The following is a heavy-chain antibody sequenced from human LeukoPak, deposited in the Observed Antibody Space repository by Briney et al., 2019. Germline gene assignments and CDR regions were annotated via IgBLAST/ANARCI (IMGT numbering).Heavy chain of an antibody. CDR3: ARHDSSGYYLGAFDI. Sequence: ASVKVSCKASGYTFTSYGISWVRQAPGQGLEWMGWINTNTGNPTYAQGFTGRFVFSLDTSVSTAYLQISSLKAEDTAVYYCARHDSSGYYLGAFDIWGQGTMVTVSS. J-gene: IGHJ3*02. CDR2: INTNTGNP. V-gene: IGHV7-4-1*02. CDR1: GYTFTSYG. D-gene: IGHD3-22*01.